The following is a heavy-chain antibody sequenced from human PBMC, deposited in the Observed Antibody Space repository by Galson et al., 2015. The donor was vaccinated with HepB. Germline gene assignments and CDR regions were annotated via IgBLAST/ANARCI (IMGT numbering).Heavy chain of an antibody. Sequence: TQSLTCTVSGGSISSGSYYWSWLRQPAGKGLEWIGRIYTSGSTNYNPSLKSRVTMSVDTSKNQFSLKLSSVTAADTAVYYCARDQGGSDLDWYFDLWGRGTLVTVSS. J-gene: IGHJ2*01. CDR3: ARDQGGSDLDWYFDL. CDR2: IYTSGST. V-gene: IGHV4-61*02. CDR1: GGSISSGSYY. D-gene: IGHD5-12*01.